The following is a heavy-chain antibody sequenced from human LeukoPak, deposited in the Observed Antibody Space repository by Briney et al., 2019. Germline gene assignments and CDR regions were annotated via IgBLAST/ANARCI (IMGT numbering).Heavy chain of an antibody. V-gene: IGHV1-69*05. J-gene: IGHJ4*02. D-gene: IGHD6-13*01. CDR2: IIPIFGTA. Sequence: ASVKVSCKASGGTFSSYAISWVRQAPGQGLEWMGGIIPIFGTANYAQKFQGRVTITTDESTSTAYMELSSLRSEDTAVYYCARDEGIAAGYFVYWGQGTLVTVSS. CDR3: ARDEGIAAGYFVY. CDR1: GGTFSSYA.